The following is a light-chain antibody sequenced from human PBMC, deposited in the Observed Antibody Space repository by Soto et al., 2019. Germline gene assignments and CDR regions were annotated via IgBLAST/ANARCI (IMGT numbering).Light chain of an antibody. CDR1: QDISSY. CDR2: AAS. J-gene: IGKJ4*01. Sequence: DIQLTQSPSFLSASVGDRVTITCRTSQDISSYLAWYQQKPGKAPQLLISAASTLQSGVPSRFSGSGSGTEFTLTISSLQPEDFATYYCQQLSSYPLSFGGGTKVKI. CDR3: QQLSSYPLS. V-gene: IGKV1-9*01.